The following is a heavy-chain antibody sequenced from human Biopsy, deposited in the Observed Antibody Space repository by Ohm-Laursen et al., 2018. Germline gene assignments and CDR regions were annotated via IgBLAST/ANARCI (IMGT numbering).Heavy chain of an antibody. CDR2: IYDNGDT. CDR1: GGSINSGGHF. CDR3: TRVRTFGGVIGGYYFDS. V-gene: IGHV4-31*01. D-gene: IGHD3-16*02. Sequence: TLSLTCDVSGGSINSGGHFWGWVRQSPGKGLEWIGYIYDNGDTYYNPSLMSLVSISADTSKNQVSLRLNSVTAADTAVYYCTRVRTFGGVIGGYYFDSWAREPWSPSPQ. J-gene: IGHJ4*02.